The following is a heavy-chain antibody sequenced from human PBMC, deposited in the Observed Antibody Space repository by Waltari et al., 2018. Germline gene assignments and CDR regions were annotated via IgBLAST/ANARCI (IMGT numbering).Heavy chain of an antibody. V-gene: IGHV4-39*01. CDR2: IYYSGST. CDR1: VAPLSSSRYY. CDR3: ARHPAMTIMLWYFDL. J-gene: IGHJ2*01. D-gene: IGHD2-8*01. Sequence: QLQLKKSGPGLVKPSETLSLTSTSYVAPLSSSRYYWGWIRQPQGKGLEWIGSIYYSGSTYYNPSLKSRVTISVDTSKNQFSLKLSSVTAADTAVYYCARHPAMTIMLWYFDLWGRGTLVTVSS.